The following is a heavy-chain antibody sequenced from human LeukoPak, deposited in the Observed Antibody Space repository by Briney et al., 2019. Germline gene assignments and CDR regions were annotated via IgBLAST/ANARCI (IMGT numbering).Heavy chain of an antibody. V-gene: IGHV4-59*01. CDR2: IHHSVSP. J-gene: IGHJ4*02. D-gene: IGHD1-26*01. CDR3: ARDILMVGATHYFDY. Sequence: SETPSLTCTASGVSITTYYWSWLRQSPGRGLEWIGYIHHSVSPTYNPSLKSRVTISVDTSKNQFSLKVSSVTAADTAVYYCARDILMVGATHYFDYWGQGTLVTVSS. CDR1: GVSITTYY.